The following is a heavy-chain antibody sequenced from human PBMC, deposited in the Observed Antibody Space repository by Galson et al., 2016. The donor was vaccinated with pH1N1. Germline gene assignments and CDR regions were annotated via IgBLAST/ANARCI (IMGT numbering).Heavy chain of an antibody. J-gene: IGHJ6*03. CDR1: GFTFRSYG. CDR2: IRYDGGSK. D-gene: IGHD1-26*01. Sequence: SLRLSCAASGFTFRSYGMHWVRQAPGKGLEWVAFIRYDGGSKYYADSVKGRFTISRDNARDTLFLQMTSLRPDDRAVYYCAKVLGTTLYYYFYFIAVWGKGTTVTVSS. V-gene: IGHV3-30*02. CDR3: AKVLGTTLYYYFYFIAV.